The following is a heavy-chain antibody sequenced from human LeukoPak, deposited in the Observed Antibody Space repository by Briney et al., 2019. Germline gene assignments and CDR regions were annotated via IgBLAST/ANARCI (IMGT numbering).Heavy chain of an antibody. CDR3: ARDSNYDY. V-gene: IGHV3-66*02. CDR2: LYSGGPT. CDR1: GFTVSSTY. D-gene: IGHD6-13*01. Sequence: GGSLRLSCAASGFTVSSTYMSWVGRAPGKGLEWVSVLYSGGPTYYADSVKGRFTISRDNSKNTVYLQMNSLRAEDTAVYYCARDSNYDYWGQGTLVTVSS. J-gene: IGHJ4*02.